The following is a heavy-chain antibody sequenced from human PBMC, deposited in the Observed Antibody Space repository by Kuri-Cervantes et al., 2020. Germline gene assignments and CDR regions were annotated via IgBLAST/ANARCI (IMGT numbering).Heavy chain of an antibody. V-gene: IGHV4-34*01. CDR2: INHRGST. Sequence: SQTLSLTCAVYDGSFSDHYWTWIRQPQGKGLEWIGEINHRGSTKYSPSLKRRVNIPVDTSKNQFSLKLSSVTAADTAVYYCARDGDYRGSYWVSVDGAFDIWGQGTMVTVSS. D-gene: IGHD1-26*01. J-gene: IGHJ3*02. CDR3: ARDGDYRGSYWVSVDGAFDI. CDR1: DGSFSDHY.